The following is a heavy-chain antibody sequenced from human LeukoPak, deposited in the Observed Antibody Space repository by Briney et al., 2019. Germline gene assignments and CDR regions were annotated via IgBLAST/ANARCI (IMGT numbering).Heavy chain of an antibody. D-gene: IGHD6-6*01. Sequence: PGESLKISSKCSVATFTVYWIGTVRQMPGKGLEWMGIIYPGDSDTRYSPSFQGQVTISADKSISTAYLQWSSLKASDTAMYYCARAESTIGLGAPSIAARPPYYYYMDVWGKGTTVTVSS. J-gene: IGHJ6*03. CDR2: IYPGDSDT. V-gene: IGHV5-51*01. CDR1: VATFTVYW. CDR3: ARAESTIGLGAPSIAARPPYYYYMDV.